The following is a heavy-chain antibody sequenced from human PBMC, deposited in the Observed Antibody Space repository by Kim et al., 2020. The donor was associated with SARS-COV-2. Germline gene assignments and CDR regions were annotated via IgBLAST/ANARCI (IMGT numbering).Heavy chain of an antibody. CDR1: GFTFTSSA. V-gene: IGHV1-58*01. CDR2: IVVGSGNT. CDR3: AAERRELPRGYYYYYYGMDV. D-gene: IGHD1-26*01. J-gene: IGHJ6*02. Sequence: SVKVSCKASGFTFTSSAVQWVRQARGQRLEWIGWIVVGSGNTNYAQKFQERVTISRDMSTSTAYMELSSLRSEDTAVYYCAAERRELPRGYYYYYYGMDVWGQGTTVTVSS.